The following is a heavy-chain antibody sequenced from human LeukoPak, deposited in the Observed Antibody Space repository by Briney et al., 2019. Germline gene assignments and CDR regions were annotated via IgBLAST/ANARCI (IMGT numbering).Heavy chain of an antibody. CDR3: ARVGAAAASYYYYMDV. V-gene: IGHV3-30*03. CDR2: ISYDGSNK. J-gene: IGHJ6*03. D-gene: IGHD6-13*01. CDR1: GFTVNNAW. Sequence: GGSLRLSCAASGFTVNNAWMSWVRQAPGKGLEWVAVISYDGSNKYYADSVKGRFTISRDNSKNTLYLQMNSLRAEDTAVYYCARVGAAAASYYYYMDVWGKGTTVTVSS.